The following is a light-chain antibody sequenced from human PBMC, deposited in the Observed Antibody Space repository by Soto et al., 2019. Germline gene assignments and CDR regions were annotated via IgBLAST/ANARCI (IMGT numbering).Light chain of an antibody. J-gene: IGKJ4*01. CDR1: QSISTW. CDR2: TAS. CDR3: LQNYNYPLT. V-gene: IGKV1-6*01. Sequence: IQMTQSASTLSASFGDRVTITCGASQSISTWLAWYQQKPGKAPKLLIYTASTLQSGVPSRFRGSGYGTDFNLTISSLQTEDFATYYCLQNYNYPLTFGGGTKVDIK.